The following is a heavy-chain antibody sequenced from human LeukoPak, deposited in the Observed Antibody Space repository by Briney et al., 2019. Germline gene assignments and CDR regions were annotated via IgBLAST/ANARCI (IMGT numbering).Heavy chain of an antibody. Sequence: GGTLRLSCAASGFTFSTFAMIWVRQPPGKGLEWVSSIFPSGGEIYYADSVRGRFTFSRDNSKSTLSMQINSLRAEDTAVYAKFGRSSTAVVTASIKRRGHYWYFDLWGRGTLVTVSS. V-gene: IGHV3-23*01. CDR3: FGRSSTAVVTASIKRRGHYWYFDL. CDR2: IFPSGGEI. CDR1: GFTFSTFA. D-gene: IGHD2-21*02. J-gene: IGHJ2*01.